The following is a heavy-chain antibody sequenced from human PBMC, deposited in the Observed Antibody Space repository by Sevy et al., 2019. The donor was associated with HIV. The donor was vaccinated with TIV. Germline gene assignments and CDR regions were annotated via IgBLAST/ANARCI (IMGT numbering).Heavy chain of an antibody. CDR1: GFTFSSYA. V-gene: IGHV3-23*01. CDR3: VKEQRYGDFGGAYWNFDL. J-gene: IGHJ2*01. CDR2: ISGSGGST. Sequence: GGSLRLSCAASGFTFSSYAMSWVRQAPGKGLEWVSAISGSGGSTYYADSVKGRFTISRDNSKNTLSLEMNSLRAVDTAVCYCVKEQRYGDFGGAYWNFDLWGRGTPVTVSS. D-gene: IGHD4-17*01.